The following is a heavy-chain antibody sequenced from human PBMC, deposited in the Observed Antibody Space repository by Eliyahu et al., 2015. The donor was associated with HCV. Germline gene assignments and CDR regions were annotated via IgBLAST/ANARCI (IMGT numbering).Heavy chain of an antibody. CDR3: AIEGGNNGPRWFDP. Sequence: QVQLVQSGAEVKKPGSSVKVSCKASGGTFNSHTISWVRQAPGQGLEWMGGITPFFGTAKYAEKFQGRITIAADESTSTGYMELSRLMSEDTAVYYCAIEGGNNGPRWFDPWGQGTLVTVSS. D-gene: IGHD5-24*01. CDR1: GGTFNSHT. V-gene: IGHV1-69*01. CDR2: ITPFFGTA. J-gene: IGHJ5*02.